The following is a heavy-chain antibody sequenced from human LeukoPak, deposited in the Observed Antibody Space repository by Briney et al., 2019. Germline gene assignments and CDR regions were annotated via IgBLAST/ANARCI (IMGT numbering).Heavy chain of an antibody. Sequence: GGSLRLSCAASGITFSNYWMTWVRQAPGKGLEWVANIKPDGSDKYYVDSVKGRFTISRDNSKNSLYLEMNSLRAEDTALYYCAGGGYTYGYDYWGQGPWSPSPQ. CDR3: AGGGYTYGYDY. V-gene: IGHV3-7*03. J-gene: IGHJ4*02. CDR2: IKPDGSDK. D-gene: IGHD5-18*01. CDR1: GITFSNYW.